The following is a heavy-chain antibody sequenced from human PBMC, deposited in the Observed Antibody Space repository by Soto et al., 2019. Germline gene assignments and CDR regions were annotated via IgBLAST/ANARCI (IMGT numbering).Heavy chain of an antibody. V-gene: IGHV3-30*18. Sequence: GGSLRLSCAASGFTFRSSGMHWVRQAPGKGLEWVAVILYDGSSRSYADSVKGRFTISRDNSKNTLYLQMSSLRAEDTAVYYCAKESELYYYGLDVWGQGTTVTVSS. CDR3: AKESELYYYGLDV. CDR2: ILYDGSSR. J-gene: IGHJ6*02. CDR1: GFTFRSSG. D-gene: IGHD3-10*01.